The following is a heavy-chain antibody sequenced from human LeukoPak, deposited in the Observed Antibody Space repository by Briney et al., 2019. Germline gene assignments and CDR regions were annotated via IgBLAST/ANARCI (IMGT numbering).Heavy chain of an antibody. D-gene: IGHD3-22*01. CDR2: ITNSGNSK. CDR3: ATSSDSSGND. J-gene: IGHJ4*02. Sequence: PGGSLRLSCAASEFTFSSYSMNWVRQAPGKGLEWVSYITNSGNSKSYADSVKGRFTISRDNAKSSLYLQMNTLRAEDTAVYYCATSSDSSGNDWGQGTLVTVSS. CDR1: EFTFSSYS. V-gene: IGHV3-48*04.